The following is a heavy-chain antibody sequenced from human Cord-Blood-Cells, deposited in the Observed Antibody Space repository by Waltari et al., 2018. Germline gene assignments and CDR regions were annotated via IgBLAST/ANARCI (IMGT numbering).Heavy chain of an antibody. V-gene: IGHV3-30*02. D-gene: IGHD3-3*01. Sequence: QVQLVESGGGVVQPGGSLRLSCAASGFTFSSYGMHWVRQAPGKGLEWVAFIRYDGSNKYYADSVKCRFTISRENSKNTLYLQMNSLRAEDTAVYYCAKGTDLWSGYYYYYYGMDVWGQGTTVTVSS. CDR3: AKGTDLWSGYYYYYYGMDV. J-gene: IGHJ6*02. CDR2: IRYDGSNK. CDR1: GFTFSSYG.